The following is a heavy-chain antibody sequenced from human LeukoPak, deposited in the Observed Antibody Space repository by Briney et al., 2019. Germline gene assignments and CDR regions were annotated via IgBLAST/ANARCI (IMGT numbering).Heavy chain of an antibody. CDR3: ARAAYCGGDCYSSGDF. Sequence: PGGSLRLSCAASGFTVSNTYMSWVRQAPGKGLEWVSLIYSGGSTYYADSVKGRFTISRDNSKNTLYLQMNSLRAEDTAVYYCARAAYCGGDCYSSGDFWGQGTLVTVPS. CDR2: IYSGGST. CDR1: GFTVSNTY. V-gene: IGHV3-66*01. J-gene: IGHJ4*02. D-gene: IGHD2-21*02.